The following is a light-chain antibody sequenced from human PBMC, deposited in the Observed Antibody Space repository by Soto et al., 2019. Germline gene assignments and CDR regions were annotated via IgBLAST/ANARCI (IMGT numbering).Light chain of an antibody. CDR1: SSDVGAYIY. V-gene: IGLV2-8*01. J-gene: IGLJ1*01. CDR2: EAS. CDR3: GSYAGGNNPYV. Sequence: QAVLTQPPSASGSPGQSVTISCTGTSSDVGAYIYVSWYQHHPGKAPKLIIYEASKRPSGVPDRFSGSKSGDTASLTASGLQAEDEADYYCGSYAGGNNPYVFGTGTKVTVL.